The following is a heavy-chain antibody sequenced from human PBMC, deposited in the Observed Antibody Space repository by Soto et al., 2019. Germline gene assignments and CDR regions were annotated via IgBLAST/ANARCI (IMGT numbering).Heavy chain of an antibody. CDR3: AKDLSWGQCDY. CDR1: GFTFSGYW. D-gene: IGHD3-16*01. V-gene: IGHV3-74*03. J-gene: IGHJ4*02. CDR2: IKTDGTVT. Sequence: GGSLRLSCAASGFTFSGYWVHWVRQDAGKGLLWVSSIKTDGTVTQYADSVKGRFTVSRDNAKNTLYLQMNSLRAEDTAVYYCAKDLSWGQCDYWGQGALVTVSS.